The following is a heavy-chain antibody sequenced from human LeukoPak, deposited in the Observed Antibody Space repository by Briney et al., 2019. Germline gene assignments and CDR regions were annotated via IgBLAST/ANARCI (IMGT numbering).Heavy chain of an antibody. CDR1: GFTSSSYW. CDR3: AKGLLSSSWSPLGFDP. V-gene: IGHV3-74*01. Sequence: GGSLRLSCAASGFTSSSYWMHWVRQVPGKGLVWVSRISGDGTARNYADSVKGRFTISRDNAKNSLYLQMNSLRAEDTALYYCAKGLLSSSWSPLGFDPWGQGTLVTVSS. D-gene: IGHD6-13*01. CDR2: ISGDGTAR. J-gene: IGHJ5*02.